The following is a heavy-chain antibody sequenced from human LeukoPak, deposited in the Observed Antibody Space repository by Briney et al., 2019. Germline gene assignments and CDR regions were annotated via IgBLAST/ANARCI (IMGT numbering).Heavy chain of an antibody. CDR3: ARDRYLGPYSYYGMDV. V-gene: IGHV4-4*02. D-gene: IGHD3-9*01. CDR1: GGSISSSNW. J-gene: IGHJ6*04. Sequence: SGTLSLTCAVSGGSISSSNWWSWVRQPPGKGLEWIGEIYHSGSTNYNPSLKSRVTISVDKSKNQFSLKRSSVTAADTAVYYCARDRYLGPYSYYGMDVWGKGTTVTVSS. CDR2: IYHSGST.